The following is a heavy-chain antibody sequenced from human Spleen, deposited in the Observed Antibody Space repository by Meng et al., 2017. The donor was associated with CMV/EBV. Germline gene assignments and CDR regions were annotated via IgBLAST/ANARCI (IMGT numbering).Heavy chain of an antibody. D-gene: IGHD5-24*01. CDR3: AREGGWLQTPYFDY. Sequence: SCASVSSGGYYWNWIRQHPGKGLEWIGHIYHSGSAYYNPSLKSRVTISLDASNNQFSLRLDSVTAADTAFYFCAREGGWLQTPYFDYWGQGALVTVSS. J-gene: IGHJ4*02. CDR1: CASVSSGGYY. CDR2: IYHSGSA. V-gene: IGHV4-31*02.